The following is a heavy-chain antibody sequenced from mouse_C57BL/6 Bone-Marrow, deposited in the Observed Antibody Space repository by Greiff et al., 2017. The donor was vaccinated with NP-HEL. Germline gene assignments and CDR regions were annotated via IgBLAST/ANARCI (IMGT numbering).Heavy chain of an antibody. Sequence: VQGVESGPGLVQPSQSLSITCTVSGFSFTSYGVHWVRQSPGKSLEWLGVIWSGGSTDYNAAFMSRLSITKENSKSKVFFKKNRRQADDTAIYYWAIGDDDDVDAMDYWGQGTSVTVSS. CDR1: GFSFTSYG. CDR2: IWSGGST. J-gene: IGHJ4*01. D-gene: IGHD2-4*01. V-gene: IGHV2-5*01. CDR3: AIGDDDDVDAMDY.